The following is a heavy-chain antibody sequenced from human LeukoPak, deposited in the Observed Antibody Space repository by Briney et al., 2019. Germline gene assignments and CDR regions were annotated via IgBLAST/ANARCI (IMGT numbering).Heavy chain of an antibody. CDR3: GNQYRSSSGY. Sequence: SETLSVTCAVSGYSISSGYNGGWIRQLPGKGRKWIGSIIPGGSTYYKPSRKGRATISLDTSRKQFSLKLSSVTAAATAGYYGGNQYRSSSGYWGQGTLVTVSS. D-gene: IGHD6-6*01. CDR2: IIPGGST. CDR1: GYSISSGYN. V-gene: IGHV4-38-2*01. J-gene: IGHJ1*01.